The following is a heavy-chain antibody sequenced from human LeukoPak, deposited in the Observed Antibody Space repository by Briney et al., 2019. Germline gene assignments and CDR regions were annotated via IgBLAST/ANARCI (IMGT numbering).Heavy chain of an antibody. CDR1: GFTVSSNY. D-gene: IGHD3-22*01. CDR3: AREQEWDQDYYDSSGYYYFDY. J-gene: IGHJ4*02. Sequence: GGSLRLSCAASGFTVSSNYMSWVRQAPGKGLEWVSVIYSGGSTYYADSVKGRFTISRDNSKNTLYLQMNSLRAEDTAVYYCAREQEWDQDYYDSSGYYYFDYWGQGTLVTVSS. CDR2: IYSGGST. V-gene: IGHV3-53*01.